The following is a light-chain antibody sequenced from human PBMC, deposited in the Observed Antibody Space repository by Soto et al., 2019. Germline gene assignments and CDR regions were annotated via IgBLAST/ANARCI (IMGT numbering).Light chain of an antibody. CDR3: QQYYSTPWT. CDR1: QSVLYSSNNMNY. V-gene: IGKV4-1*01. J-gene: IGKJ1*01. CDR2: WAS. Sequence: DVVLTQSPDSLAVSLGERATINCKSSQSVLYSSNNMNYLAWYRQKAGQPPKLLIYWASTRESGVPDRFGGSGSGTEFTLAISSLQAEDVAVYYCQQYYSTPWTFGQGTKVDIK.